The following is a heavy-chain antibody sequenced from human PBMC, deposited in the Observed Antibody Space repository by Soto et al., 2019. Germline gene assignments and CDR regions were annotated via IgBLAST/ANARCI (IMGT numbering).Heavy chain of an antibody. D-gene: IGHD4-17*01. CDR2: ISYDGSNK. Sequence: QVQLVESGGGVVQPGRSLRLSCAASGFTFSSYGMHWVRQAPGKGLEWVAVISYDGSNKYYADSVKGRFTISRDNSKNTLYLQMNSLRAEDTAVYYCAKDMLHGDYVYYYGMDVWGQGTTVTVSS. J-gene: IGHJ6*02. CDR1: GFTFSSYG. V-gene: IGHV3-30*18. CDR3: AKDMLHGDYVYYYGMDV.